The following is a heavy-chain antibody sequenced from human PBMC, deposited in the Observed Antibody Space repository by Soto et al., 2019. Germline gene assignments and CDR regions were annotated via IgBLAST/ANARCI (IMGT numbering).Heavy chain of an antibody. V-gene: IGHV3-30*03. Sequence: QVKLVESGGGVVQPGGSLRLSCAASGFGFDAYGIHWVRRAPGKGLEWVAVITYDGSHQYYRDSVKGRFTISRDNVRKTMFRQMDNVQPEDTAMYFCARGSQYNYGPLAYFDYWGQGTLVTVSS. CDR2: ITYDGSHQ. J-gene: IGHJ4*02. CDR1: GFGFDAYG. CDR3: ARGSQYNYGPLAYFDY. D-gene: IGHD5-18*01.